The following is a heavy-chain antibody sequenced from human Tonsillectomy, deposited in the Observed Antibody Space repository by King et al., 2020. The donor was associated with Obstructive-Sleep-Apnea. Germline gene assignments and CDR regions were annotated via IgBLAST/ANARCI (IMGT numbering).Heavy chain of an antibody. J-gene: IGHJ6*02. CDR2: ISVYNGIR. Sequence: QLVQSGAEVKKPGASVKVSCKASGYTFTSYSINWVRQAPGQGLEWLGWISVYNGIRNYAQKLQGRVTMTTDTSTSTAYMALRSLTSDDTAVYYCARDVCSTSCYDYYYGMDDWGQGTTVTVSS. D-gene: IGHD2-2*01. V-gene: IGHV1-18*04. CDR1: GYTFTSYS. CDR3: ARDVCSTSCYDYYYGMDD.